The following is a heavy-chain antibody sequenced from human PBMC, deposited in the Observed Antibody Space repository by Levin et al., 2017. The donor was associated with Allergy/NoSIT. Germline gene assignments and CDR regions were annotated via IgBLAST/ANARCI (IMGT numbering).Heavy chain of an antibody. D-gene: IGHD5-18*01. J-gene: IGHJ4*02. CDR2: SNHGGIT. Sequence: SETLSLTCAVHGGSFSDNYWSWIRQPPGKGLEWIGESNHGGITNYNPSLKSRVTISVDTSKNQFSLKLSSVTAADTALYYCAAYNYDSLDYWGQGTLVTVSS. V-gene: IGHV4-34*01. CDR3: AAYNYDSLDY. CDR1: GGSFSDNY.